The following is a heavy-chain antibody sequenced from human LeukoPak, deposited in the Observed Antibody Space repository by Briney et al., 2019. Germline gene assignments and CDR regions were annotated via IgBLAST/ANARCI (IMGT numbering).Heavy chain of an antibody. V-gene: IGHV3-7*01. D-gene: IGHD2-8*02. CDR2: IKPDGSEK. J-gene: IGHJ4*02. Sequence: GGSLRLSCAASGFTFSDYWMTWVRQAPGKGLEWVANIKPDGSEKYYVDSVRGRFTISRDNAKNSLYLQMNSLRVEDTAVYYFASYLYCWSNLGYWGQGTLVTVSS. CDR3: ASYLYCWSNLGY. CDR1: GFTFSDYW.